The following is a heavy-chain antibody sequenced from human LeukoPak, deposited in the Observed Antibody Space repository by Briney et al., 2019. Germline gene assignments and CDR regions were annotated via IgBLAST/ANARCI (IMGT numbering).Heavy chain of an antibody. CDR2: IYPGDSDT. Sequence: GESLKISCKASGHSFTNHWIGWVRQMPGIGLEWVGIIYPGDSDTTYSPSFQGQVTISADKSISTAYLQWSSLKASGTAMYYCARRDGYCSSTSCYADYYYGMDVWGQGTTVTVSS. CDR3: ARRDGYCSSTSCYADYYYGMDV. CDR1: GHSFTNHW. V-gene: IGHV5-51*01. J-gene: IGHJ6*02. D-gene: IGHD2-2*01.